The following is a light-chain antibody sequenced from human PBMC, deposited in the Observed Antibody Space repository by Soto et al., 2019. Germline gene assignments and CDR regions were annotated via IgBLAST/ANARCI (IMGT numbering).Light chain of an antibody. CDR2: AAS. V-gene: IGKV1-39*01. CDR1: QSITTY. J-gene: IGKJ5*01. Sequence: DMKRTQSPSSLSASVGGRVTVACRASQSITTYLNWYQQTSGEAPKLLIYAASSLQSGVPSRFSGSGSGTDFTLTISSLQPEDFATYYCQQSYSTPITFGQGTRLEI. CDR3: QQSYSTPIT.